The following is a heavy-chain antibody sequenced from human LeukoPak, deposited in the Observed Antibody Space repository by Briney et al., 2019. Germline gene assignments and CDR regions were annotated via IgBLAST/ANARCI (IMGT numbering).Heavy chain of an antibody. Sequence: PGGSLRLSCAASGFTFSSYAMSWVRQAPGKGLEWVSAISGSGGSTYYADSVKGRFTISRDNSKNTLYLQLNSLRAEDTAVYYCAKTLGFGGYNSPGDYWGQGTLVTVSS. J-gene: IGHJ4*02. D-gene: IGHD5-24*01. CDR1: GFTFSSYA. CDR2: ISGSGGST. CDR3: AKTLGFGGYNSPGDY. V-gene: IGHV3-23*01.